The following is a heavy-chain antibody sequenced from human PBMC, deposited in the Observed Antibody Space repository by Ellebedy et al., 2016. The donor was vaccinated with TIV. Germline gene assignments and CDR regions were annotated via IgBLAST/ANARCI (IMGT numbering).Heavy chain of an antibody. CDR2: IYHSGST. V-gene: IGHV4-39*07. J-gene: IGHJ4*02. CDR1: GGTISSTNYY. D-gene: IGHD5-12*01. CDR3: ESSPSGYEIPY. Sequence: SETLSLXXNVSGGTISSTNYYWGWIRQSPEKGLEWIGSIYHSGSTYYNPSLKSRLTISLDTTKNQFSLRLDSVTAADTAVYYCESSPSGYEIPYWGQGTLVTVSS.